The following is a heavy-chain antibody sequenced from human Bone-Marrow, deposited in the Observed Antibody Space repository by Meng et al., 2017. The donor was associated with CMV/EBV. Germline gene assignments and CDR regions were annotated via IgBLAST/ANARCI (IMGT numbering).Heavy chain of an antibody. Sequence: GESLKISCAASGFTFSSYAMHWVRQAPGKGLEWVAVISYDGGNKYYVDSVKGRFTITSDNSTHTPYLKLNRQRAEDTAVYYCARGRLSGYSGYDHSYYYGLDVWGQGTTVTVSS. CDR2: ISYDGGNK. D-gene: IGHD5-12*01. CDR1: GFTFSSYA. V-gene: IGHV3-30*04. CDR3: ARGRLSGYSGYDHSYYYGLDV. J-gene: IGHJ6*02.